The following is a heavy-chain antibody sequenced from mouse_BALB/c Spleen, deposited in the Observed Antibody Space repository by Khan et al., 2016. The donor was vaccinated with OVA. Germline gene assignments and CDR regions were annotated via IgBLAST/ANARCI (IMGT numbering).Heavy chain of an antibody. CDR1: GFTFSTYG. D-gene: IGHD1-1*01. J-gene: IGHJ3*01. Sequence: EVELVESGGDLVKPGGSLKLSCAASGFTFSTYGMSWVRQTPDKRLERVATVSTGGSYTYYPDSVKGRFTFSRDNDKNTLYLQMNGLKYEDTAMFYCTRLAYYYDSEGFAYWGQGTLVTVSA. CDR2: VSTGGSYT. V-gene: IGHV5-6*01. CDR3: TRLAYYYDSEGFAY.